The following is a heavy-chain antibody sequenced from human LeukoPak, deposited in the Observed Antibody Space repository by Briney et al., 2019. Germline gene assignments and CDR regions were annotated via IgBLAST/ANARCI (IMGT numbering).Heavy chain of an antibody. CDR1: GVSISSSSYY. D-gene: IGHD1-26*01. CDR2: IYYSGST. J-gene: IGHJ4*02. Sequence: PSETLSLTCTVSGVSISSSSYYWGWIRQPPGKGLEWIGSIYYSGSTYYNPSLKSRVTISVDTSKNQFSLKLSSVTAADTAVYYCAAPSGEGATGHWGQGTLVTVSS. V-gene: IGHV4-39*01. CDR3: AAPSGEGATGH.